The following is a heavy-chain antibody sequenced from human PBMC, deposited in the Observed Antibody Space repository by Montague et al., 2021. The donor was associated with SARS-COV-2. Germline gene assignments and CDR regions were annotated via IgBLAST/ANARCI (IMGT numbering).Heavy chain of an antibody. CDR2: IYYSGSA. CDR1: GYSIDSGGYF. CDR3: ARIFCGGDCDGSGVFDI. D-gene: IGHD2-21*02. Sequence: TLSLTCTVSGYSIDSGGYFWSWIRQHPGKGLEWIGFIYYSGSADYNPSLESRVSISVDRSKNQFPLKLSSVTAADTAVYYCARIFCGGDCDGSGVFDIWGQGTMVTVSS. J-gene: IGHJ3*02. V-gene: IGHV4-31*03.